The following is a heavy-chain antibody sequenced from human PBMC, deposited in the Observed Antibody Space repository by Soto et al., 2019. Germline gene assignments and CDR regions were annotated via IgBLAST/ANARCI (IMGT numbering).Heavy chain of an antibody. CDR3: AHVRQLDGAHSYDY. V-gene: IGHV2-26*01. Sequence: QVTLKESGPVLVKPTETLTLTCAVSGFSPRDSKVGVSWIRQPPGKALEWLAHIFWNGEKSYSTSLERRLTSSKAPSKGQVVLTMTNMDPVDTATYFCAHVRQLDGAHSYDYWGRGTLVTVSS. D-gene: IGHD1-1*01. CDR1: GFSPRDSKVG. J-gene: IGHJ4*02. CDR2: IFWNGEK.